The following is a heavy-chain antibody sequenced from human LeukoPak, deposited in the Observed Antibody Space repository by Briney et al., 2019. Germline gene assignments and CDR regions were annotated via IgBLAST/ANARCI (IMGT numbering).Heavy chain of an antibody. CDR3: ASPIIAAASEGY. J-gene: IGHJ4*02. CDR2: MYYSGTT. V-gene: IGHV4-39*01. CDR1: GGSIRSTSYC. Sequence: SETLSLTCTVSGGSIRSTSYCWGWVRQPPGKGLEWIGSMYYSGTTYYNLSLKSRVTISVDTSKNQFSLKLSSVTAAGTAVYYCASPIIAAASEGYWGQGTLVTVSS. D-gene: IGHD6-13*01.